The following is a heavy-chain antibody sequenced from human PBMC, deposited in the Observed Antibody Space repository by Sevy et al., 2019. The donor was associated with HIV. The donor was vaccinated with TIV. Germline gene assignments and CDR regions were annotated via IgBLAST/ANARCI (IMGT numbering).Heavy chain of an antibody. CDR1: GFTFSSYA. J-gene: IGHJ4*02. D-gene: IGHD1-26*01. CDR2: ISYDGSNK. V-gene: IGHV3-30*04. CDR3: ARGGELYVEYYFDY. Sequence: GGSLRLSCAASGFTFSSYAMHWVRQAPGKGLEWVAVISYDGSNKYYADSVKGRFTISRDNSKNTLYLQMNSLRAEDTAVYYSARGGELYVEYYFDYWGQGTLVTVSS.